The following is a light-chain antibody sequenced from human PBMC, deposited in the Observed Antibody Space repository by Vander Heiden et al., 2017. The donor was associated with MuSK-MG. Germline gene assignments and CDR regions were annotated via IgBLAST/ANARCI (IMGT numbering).Light chain of an antibody. CDR1: KLGNKY. Sequence: SSALTQPPSVSVSPGQTASITCSGDKLGNKYAYWYQQKPGQYPVLVIYKDTKRPSGSPERFSGSNSGNTATLTISGTQDRDEADYYCQAWDSNTVVFGGGTKLTVL. J-gene: IGLJ2*01. CDR3: QAWDSNTVV. V-gene: IGLV3-1*01. CDR2: KDT.